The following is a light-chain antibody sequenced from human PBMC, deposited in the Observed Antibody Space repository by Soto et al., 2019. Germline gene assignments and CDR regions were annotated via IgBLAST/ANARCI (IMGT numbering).Light chain of an antibody. V-gene: IGKV1-39*01. J-gene: IGKJ2*01. CDR1: QSLSSR. Sequence: IQMTQSPSSLSASVGDRVTITCRASQSLSSRLTWYQQKPGEAPKLLIYETSSLHSGVPSRFSGSGSETDFTLTITSLQPEDFATSYCQQSFSPPYTFGQGTKLEIK. CDR2: ETS. CDR3: QQSFSPPYT.